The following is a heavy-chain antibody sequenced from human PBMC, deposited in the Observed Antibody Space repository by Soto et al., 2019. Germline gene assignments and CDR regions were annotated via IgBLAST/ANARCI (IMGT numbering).Heavy chain of an antibody. CDR1: GGTFSSYA. CDR3: ARAPEGTMFGVVTRGDYYYGMDV. Sequence: QVQLVQSGAEVKKPGSSVKVSCKASGGTFSSYAISWVRQAPGQGLEWMGGIIPIFGTANYAQTFQGRGTITADESTSTADMELSRLRSEDTAVYYCARAPEGTMFGVVTRGDYYYGMDVWGQGTTVTVSS. J-gene: IGHJ6*02. D-gene: IGHD3-3*01. CDR2: IIPIFGTA. V-gene: IGHV1-69*01.